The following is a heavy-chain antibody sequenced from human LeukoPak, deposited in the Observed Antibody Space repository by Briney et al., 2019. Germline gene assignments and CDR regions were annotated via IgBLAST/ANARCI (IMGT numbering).Heavy chain of an antibody. D-gene: IGHD3-9*01. V-gene: IGHV4-59*01. J-gene: IGHJ2*01. CDR3: ARRTSYDTLTGYKYRYFDL. CDR1: GGSISNYY. CDR2: ISDSEST. Sequence: SETLSLTCTVSGGSISNYYWSWLRQPPGKGLECFGYISDSESTNFNPSLKSRVTMSVDTSKNQLSLKLSSVTAADTAIYYCARRTSYDTLTGYKYRYFDLWGRGTLVTVSS.